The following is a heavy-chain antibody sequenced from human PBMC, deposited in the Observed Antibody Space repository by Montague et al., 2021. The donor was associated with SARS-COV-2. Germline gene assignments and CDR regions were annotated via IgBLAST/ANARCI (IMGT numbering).Heavy chain of an antibody. J-gene: IGHJ4*02. CDR3: GRGIISWWAVGY. V-gene: IGHV4-39*01. Sequence: SETLSLTCSVSDVSISSSNYYWGWVRQPPGKGLEWIGSVYYSRGTNYNPSLESRVTISVDTSKNQFSLRLSSATAADTAVYYCGRGIISWWAVGYWGQGILVTVSS. D-gene: IGHD2-15*01. CDR1: DVSISSSNYY. CDR2: VYYSRGT.